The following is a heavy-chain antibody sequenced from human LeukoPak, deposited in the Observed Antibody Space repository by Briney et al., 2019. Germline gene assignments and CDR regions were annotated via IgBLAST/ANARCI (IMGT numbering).Heavy chain of an antibody. CDR3: ARGPERNGYGDYVWDARVGLY. Sequence: ASVKVSCKASGYTFTSYDINWVRQATGQGLEWMGWMNPNSGNTGYAQKFQGRVTMTRNTSISTAYMELSSLRSEDTAVYYCARGPERNGYGDYVWDARVGLYWGQGTLVTVSS. V-gene: IGHV1-8*01. D-gene: IGHD4-17*01. CDR1: GYTFTSYD. CDR2: MNPNSGNT. J-gene: IGHJ4*02.